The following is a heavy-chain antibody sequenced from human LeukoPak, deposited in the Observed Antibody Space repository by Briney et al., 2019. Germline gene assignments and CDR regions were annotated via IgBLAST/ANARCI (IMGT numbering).Heavy chain of an antibody. V-gene: IGHV4-30-2*01. D-gene: IGHD3-9*01. J-gene: IGHJ3*02. Sequence: SQTLSLTCAVSGGSISSGGYSWSWIRQPPGKDLEWIGYIYHSGSTYYNPSLKSRVTISVDRSKNQFSLKLSSVTAADTAVYYCARGLTIGAFDIWGQGTMVTVSS. CDR2: IYHSGST. CDR3: ARGLTIGAFDI. CDR1: GGSISSGGYS.